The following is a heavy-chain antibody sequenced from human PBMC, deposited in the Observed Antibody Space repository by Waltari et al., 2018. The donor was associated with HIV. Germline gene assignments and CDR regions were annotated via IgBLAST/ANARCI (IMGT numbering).Heavy chain of an antibody. CDR1: GYSFTSYW. CDR3: ARLVVPAAIRTDP. CDR2: MDPSDSYT. Sequence: EVQLVQSGAEVKKPGESLRISCKGSGYSFTSYWISWVRQMPGKGLEWMGRMDPSDSYTNYSQSFQGQVTISADKSISTAYLQWSSLKASDTAMYYCARLVVPAAIRTDPWGQGTLVTVSS. J-gene: IGHJ5*02. D-gene: IGHD2-2*01. V-gene: IGHV5-10-1*01.